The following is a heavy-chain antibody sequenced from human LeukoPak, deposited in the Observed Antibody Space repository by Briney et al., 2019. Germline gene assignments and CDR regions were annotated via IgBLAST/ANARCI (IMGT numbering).Heavy chain of an antibody. V-gene: IGHV4-61*02. CDR3: ARAHTIAAAISFDY. J-gene: IGHJ4*02. CDR1: GGSISSGNYY. CDR2: IYSSGST. Sequence: SETLSLTCTVSGGSISSGNYYWSWIRQPAGKGLEWIGRIYSSGSTNYNPSLKSRVTISVDTSKNQFSLKLSSVTAADTAVCYCARAHTIAAAISFDYWGQGTLVTVSS. D-gene: IGHD6-13*01.